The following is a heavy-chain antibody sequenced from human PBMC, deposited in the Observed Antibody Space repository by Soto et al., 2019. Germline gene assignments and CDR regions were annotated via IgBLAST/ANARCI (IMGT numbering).Heavy chain of an antibody. D-gene: IGHD1-7*01. V-gene: IGHV1-69*01. J-gene: IGHJ5*02. Sequence: HVQLLQSCAALKKTWSSVTVSCKASGGTFSSYAISWVRQAPGQGIAWMGGIIPIFGTANYAQKFQGIVTITSDESTSTSNMELSSLRSEATAMYSCARKELELRHSHTTNNWFDPWGQGTLVTVSS. CDR3: ARKELELRHSHTTNNWFDP. CDR1: GGTFSSYA. CDR2: IIPIFGTA.